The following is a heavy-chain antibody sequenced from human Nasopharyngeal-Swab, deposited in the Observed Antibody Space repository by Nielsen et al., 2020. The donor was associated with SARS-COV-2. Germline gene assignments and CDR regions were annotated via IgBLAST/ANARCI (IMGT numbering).Heavy chain of an antibody. D-gene: IGHD4-11*01. Sequence: WIRQPPGKGLEWVAVIWYDGSNKYYADSVKGRFTISRDNSKNTLYLQMNSLRAEDMAVYYCASSPELGLQDYWGQGTLVTVSS. J-gene: IGHJ4*02. V-gene: IGHV3-33*01. CDR3: ASSPELGLQDY. CDR2: IWYDGSNK.